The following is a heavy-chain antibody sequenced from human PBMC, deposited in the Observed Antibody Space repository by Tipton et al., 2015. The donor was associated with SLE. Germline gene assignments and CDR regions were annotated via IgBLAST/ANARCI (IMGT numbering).Heavy chain of an antibody. D-gene: IGHD6-19*01. CDR3: AREGYSGGWYGDFDY. Sequence: TLSLTCSVSGGSIKSDHWNWIRQPPGKGLEWIGYIYHSATTNYNYYFQSRVTMSMDTSKNQFSLRLSSVTAADTAVYYCAREGYSGGWYGDFDYWGQGILVTVSS. CDR1: GGSIKSDH. J-gene: IGHJ4*02. V-gene: IGHV4-59*12. CDR2: IYHSATT.